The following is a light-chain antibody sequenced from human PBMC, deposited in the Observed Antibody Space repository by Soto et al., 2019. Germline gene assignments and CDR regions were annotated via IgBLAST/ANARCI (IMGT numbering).Light chain of an antibody. CDR2: KVS. J-gene: IGKJ1*01. V-gene: IGKV2-30*02. CDR3: MQGTHWPWT. Sequence: DVVMTQSPLSLPVTLGQPASISCRSSQSLIHSDGNTYLNWFQQRPGQSPRRLIYKVSDRDSGVPDRFTGSGSGHDFTLKISRVEAEDVGVYYCMQGTHWPWTFGQGTEVEIK. CDR1: QSLIHSDGNTY.